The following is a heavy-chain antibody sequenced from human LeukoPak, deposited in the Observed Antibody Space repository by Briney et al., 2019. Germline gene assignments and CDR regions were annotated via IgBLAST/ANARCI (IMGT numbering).Heavy chain of an antibody. Sequence: SETLSLTCTVSGGSISSYYWSWIRQPPGKGLEWIGYIYYSGSTNYNPSLKSRVTISVDTSKNQFSLKLSSVTAADTAVYYCARDGPRSSWYSGWLDPWGQGTLVTVSS. J-gene: IGHJ5*02. CDR1: GGSISSYY. D-gene: IGHD6-13*01. CDR3: ARDGPRSSWYSGWLDP. CDR2: IYYSGST. V-gene: IGHV4-59*01.